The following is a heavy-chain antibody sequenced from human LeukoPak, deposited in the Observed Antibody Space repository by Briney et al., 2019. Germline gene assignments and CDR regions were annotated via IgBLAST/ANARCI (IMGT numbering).Heavy chain of an antibody. D-gene: IGHD3-3*01. Sequence: SETLSLTCTVSGGSISSSSYYWGWLRQPPGKGLEWIGSIYYSGSNYYNPSLKSRVTITEDTTKNQFSLKLTSVTAADTAVYYCARDPYDFWSGVHDYWGQGTLVSVSS. V-gene: IGHV4-39*07. CDR1: GGSISSSSYY. CDR2: IYYSGSN. J-gene: IGHJ4*02. CDR3: ARDPYDFWSGVHDY.